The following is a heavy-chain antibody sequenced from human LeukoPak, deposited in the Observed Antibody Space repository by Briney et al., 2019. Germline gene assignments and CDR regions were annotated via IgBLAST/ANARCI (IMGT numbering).Heavy chain of an antibody. V-gene: IGHV3-15*05. D-gene: IGHD3-9*01. Sequence: PGGSLRLSCAASGFSFINAWMSWVRQAPGKGLEWVGRIKRKSDGETTDYAAPVKGRFSISRDDSTNTLYLQMSSLKPEDTAVYYCATYNILTTYSSDYWGQGTLVTVSS. J-gene: IGHJ4*02. CDR1: GFSFINAW. CDR3: ATYNILTTYSSDY. CDR2: IKRKSDGETT.